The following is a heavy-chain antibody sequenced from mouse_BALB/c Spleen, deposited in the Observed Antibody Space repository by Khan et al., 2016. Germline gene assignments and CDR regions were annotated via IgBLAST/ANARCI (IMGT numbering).Heavy chain of an antibody. D-gene: IGHD2-1*01. V-gene: IGHV3-6*02. CDR3: AAYGNYEGFAY. CDR1: GYSITSGYY. J-gene: IGHJ3*01. Sequence: EVQLQESGPGLVKPSQSLSLTCSVPGYSITSGYYWNWIRQFPGNKLEWMGYISYDGSNNYNPSLKNRISITRDTSKNQFFLKLNSVTTEDTARDYCAAYGNYEGFAYWGQGTLVTVSA. CDR2: ISYDGSN.